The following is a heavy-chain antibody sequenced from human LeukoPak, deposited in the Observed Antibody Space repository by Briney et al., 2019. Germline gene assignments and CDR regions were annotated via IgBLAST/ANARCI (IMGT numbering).Heavy chain of an antibody. CDR1: GYTFTGYY. Sequence: ASVKVSCKASGYTFTGYYMHWVRQAPGQGLEWMGRINPNSGGTNYAQKFQGRVTMTRDTSISTAYMELSRLRSDDTAVYYCARGTSDSSGYYDYWGQGTLVTVPS. V-gene: IGHV1-2*06. J-gene: IGHJ4*02. CDR2: INPNSGGT. D-gene: IGHD3-22*01. CDR3: ARGTSDSSGYYDY.